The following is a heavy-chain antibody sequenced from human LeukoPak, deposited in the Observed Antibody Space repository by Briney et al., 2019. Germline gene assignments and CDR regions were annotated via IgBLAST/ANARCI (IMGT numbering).Heavy chain of an antibody. V-gene: IGHV1-2*02. J-gene: IGHJ4*02. CDR1: GYTFTGYY. CDR2: SNPNSGGT. D-gene: IGHD3-22*01. Sequence: ASVKVSCKASGYTFTGYYMHWVRQAPGQGLEWMGWSNPNSGGTNYAQKFQGRVTMTRDTSISTAYMELSRLRSDDTAVYYCARAPAPYYYDSSGYHYWGQGTLVTVSS. CDR3: ARAPAPYYYDSSGYHY.